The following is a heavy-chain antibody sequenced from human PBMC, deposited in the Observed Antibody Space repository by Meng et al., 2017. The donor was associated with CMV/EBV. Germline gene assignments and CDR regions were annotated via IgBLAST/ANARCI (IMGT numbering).Heavy chain of an antibody. CDR3: ARNGLPTPFWSGLGAPNWFDP. V-gene: IGHV1-8*01. D-gene: IGHD3-3*01. Sequence: ASVKVSCKASGYTFTSYDINWVRQATGQGLEWMGWMNPNSGNTGYEQKFQGRVTMTRNTSISTAYMELSSLRSEDTAVYYCARNGLPTPFWSGLGAPNWFDPWGQGTLVTVSS. CDR2: MNPNSGNT. J-gene: IGHJ5*02. CDR1: GYTFTSYD.